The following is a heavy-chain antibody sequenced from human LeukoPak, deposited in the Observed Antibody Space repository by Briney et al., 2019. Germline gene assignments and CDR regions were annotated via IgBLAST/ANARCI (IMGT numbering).Heavy chain of an antibody. CDR2: ISAYNGNT. D-gene: IGHD2-2*01. Sequence: GASVKVSCKASGYTFTSYGISWVRQAPGQGLEWMGWISAYNGNTNYAQKLQGRVPMTTDTSTSTAYMELRSLRSDDTAVYYCASVDCSSTSRYAGDYWGQGTLVTVSS. CDR3: ASVDCSSTSRYAGDY. J-gene: IGHJ4*02. CDR1: GYTFTSYG. V-gene: IGHV1-18*01.